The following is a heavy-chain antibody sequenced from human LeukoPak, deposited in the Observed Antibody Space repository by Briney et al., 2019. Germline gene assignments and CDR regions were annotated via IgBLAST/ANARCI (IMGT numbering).Heavy chain of an antibody. D-gene: IGHD6-13*01. Sequence: GGSLRLSCAASGFTFDDYAMHWVRQAPGKGLEWVSGISWNSGSIGYADSVKGRFTISRDNAKNSLYLQMNSLGAEDMALYYCAKGGNYYYYMDVWGKGTTVTVSS. CDR1: GFTFDDYA. CDR3: AKGGNYYYYMDV. CDR2: ISWNSGSI. V-gene: IGHV3-9*03. J-gene: IGHJ6*03.